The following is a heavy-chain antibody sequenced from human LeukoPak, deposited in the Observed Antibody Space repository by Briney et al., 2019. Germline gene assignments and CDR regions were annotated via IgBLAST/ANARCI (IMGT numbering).Heavy chain of an antibody. CDR3: ARGYFDNSGYYAPFHY. V-gene: IGHV4-59*01. D-gene: IGHD3-22*01. J-gene: IGHJ4*02. CDR1: VGSISTYY. CDR2: IHYSGST. Sequence: SETLSLTCTVSVGSISTYYWSWIRQPPGKGLEWIGYIHYSGSTNYNPSLNSRVTISEDTSKNQFSLKLSSVTAADTAVNYCARGYFDNSGYYAPFHYWGQGTLVTVSS.